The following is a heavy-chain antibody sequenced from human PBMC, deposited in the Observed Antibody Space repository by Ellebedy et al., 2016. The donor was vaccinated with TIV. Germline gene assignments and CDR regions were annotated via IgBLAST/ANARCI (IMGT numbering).Heavy chain of an antibody. CDR3: ARERCSSTSCYTFDY. CDR1: GYTFTGYY. D-gene: IGHD2-2*02. V-gene: IGHV1-2*02. J-gene: IGHJ4*02. Sequence: ASVKVSXXASGYTFTGYYIHWVRQAPGQGLEWMAWINPDSGEAKYSQKFQGRVTLTRDTSISTGYMELSSPRSDDTALYYCARERCSSTSCYTFDYWGQGTLVTVSS. CDR2: INPDSGEA.